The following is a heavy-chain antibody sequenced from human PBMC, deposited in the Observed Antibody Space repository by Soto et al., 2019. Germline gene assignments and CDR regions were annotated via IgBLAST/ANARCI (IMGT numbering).Heavy chain of an antibody. Sequence: GASVKVSCKASGYTFTSYYMHWVRQAPGQGLEWMGIINPSGGSTSYAQKFQGRVTMTRDTSTSTVYMELSSLRSEDTAVYYCARDRLELRFLTYYFDYWGQGTLVTVSS. J-gene: IGHJ4*02. V-gene: IGHV1-46*01. D-gene: IGHD1-7*01. CDR2: INPSGGST. CDR3: ARDRLELRFLTYYFDY. CDR1: GYTFTSYY.